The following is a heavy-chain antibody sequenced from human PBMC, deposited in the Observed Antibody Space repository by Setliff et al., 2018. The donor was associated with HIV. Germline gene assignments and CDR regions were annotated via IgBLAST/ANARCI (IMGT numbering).Heavy chain of an antibody. CDR1: GFKFRTSW. CDR2: IKQDGSEK. V-gene: IGHV3-7*01. Sequence: LSLTCAASGFKFRTSWMSWVRQAPGKGLEWVANIKQDGSEKYYVDSVKGRFTISRDNAKNSMSLQMDSLRAEDTAVYYCARTITMIQWGYYYYYMDVWGKGATVTVSS. CDR3: ARTITMIQWGYYYYYMDV. J-gene: IGHJ6*03. D-gene: IGHD3-22*01.